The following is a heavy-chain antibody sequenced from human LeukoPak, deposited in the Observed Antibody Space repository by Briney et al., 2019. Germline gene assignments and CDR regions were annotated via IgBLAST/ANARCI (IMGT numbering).Heavy chain of an antibody. V-gene: IGHV3-7*01. Sequence: GGSLRLSYAASGFTLNTFWMTWVRQAPGRGLEWVANIQEDGSLKYYVDSVKGRFTISRDNAKNSLYLQMNSLRAEDTAVYYCARETWGAFDIWGQGTMVTVSS. J-gene: IGHJ3*02. CDR2: IQEDGSLK. CDR1: GFTLNTFW. CDR3: ARETWGAFDI. D-gene: IGHD3-16*01.